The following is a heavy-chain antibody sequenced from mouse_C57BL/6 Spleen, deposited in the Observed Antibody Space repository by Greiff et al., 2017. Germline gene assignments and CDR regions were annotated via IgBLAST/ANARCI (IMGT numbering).Heavy chain of an antibody. CDR3: ARWTAQDTEFAY. Sequence: QVQLQQPGAELVKPGASVKLSCKASGYTFTSYWMQWVKQRPGQGLEWIGEIDPSDSYTNYNQKFKGKSTLTVDKSSSTAYMQLSSLTSEDSAVYYCARWTAQDTEFAYWGQGTLVTVSA. V-gene: IGHV1-50*01. CDR1: GYTFTSYW. J-gene: IGHJ3*01. D-gene: IGHD3-2*02. CDR2: IDPSDSYT.